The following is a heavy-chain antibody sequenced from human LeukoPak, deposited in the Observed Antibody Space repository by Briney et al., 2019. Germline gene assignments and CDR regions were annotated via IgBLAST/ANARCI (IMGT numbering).Heavy chain of an antibody. CDR1: GYSFTSYW. V-gene: IGHV5-51*01. Sequence: GESLKISCKGSGYSFTSYWIGWVRQMPGKGLEWMGIIYPGDSDTRYSPSFQGQVTISADTSISTAYLQWSSLKASDTAMYYCASATPVGHDAFDIWGQGTMVTVSS. CDR3: ASATPVGHDAFDI. D-gene: IGHD2-15*01. J-gene: IGHJ3*02. CDR2: IYPGDSDT.